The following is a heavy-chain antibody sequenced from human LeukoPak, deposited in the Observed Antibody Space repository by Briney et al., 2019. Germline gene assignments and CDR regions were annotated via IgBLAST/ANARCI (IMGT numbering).Heavy chain of an antibody. CDR2: IYSGGST. D-gene: IGHD4-11*01. CDR1: GFTVSSNY. Sequence: GGSLRLSCAASGFTVSSNYMSWVRQAPGKGLEWVSVIYSGGSTYYADSVKGRFTISRDNSKNTLYPQMNSLRAEDTAVYYCARDKSHDYSNYYYYYMDVWGKGTTVTVSS. J-gene: IGHJ6*03. CDR3: ARDKSHDYSNYYYYYMDV. V-gene: IGHV3-66*02.